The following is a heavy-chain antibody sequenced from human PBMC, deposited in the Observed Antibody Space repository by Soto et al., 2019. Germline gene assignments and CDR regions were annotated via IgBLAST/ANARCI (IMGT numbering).Heavy chain of an antibody. CDR3: AKRYDILTGYYLSPYYFDY. CDR2: ISGSGGST. Sequence: EVQLLESGGGLVQPGGSLRLSCAASGFTFSSYAMSWVRQAPGEGLEWVSAISGSGGSTYYADSVKGRFTISRDNSKNTLYLQMNSLRAEDTAVYYCAKRYDILTGYYLSPYYFDYWGQGTLVTVSS. D-gene: IGHD3-9*01. CDR1: GFTFSSYA. J-gene: IGHJ4*02. V-gene: IGHV3-23*01.